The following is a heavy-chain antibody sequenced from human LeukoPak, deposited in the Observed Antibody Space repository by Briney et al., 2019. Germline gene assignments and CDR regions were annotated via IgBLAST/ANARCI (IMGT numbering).Heavy chain of an antibody. Sequence: GGSLRLSCEVSGFTFSIYGMNWVCHAPGQGLDWVSAMVGNGGITNYADSAKDSFTSSRDNSKNTLYLQMNSLRAEDMAIYYCAKIQGDLDYWGQGALVAVSS. CDR1: GFTFSIYG. D-gene: IGHD3-10*01. J-gene: IGHJ4*02. CDR2: MVGNGGIT. CDR3: AKIQGDLDY. V-gene: IGHV3-23*01.